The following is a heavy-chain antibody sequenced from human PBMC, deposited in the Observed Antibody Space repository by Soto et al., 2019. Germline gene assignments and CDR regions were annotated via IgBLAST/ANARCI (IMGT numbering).Heavy chain of an antibody. Sequence: GASVKVSCKASGGTFSSYTISWVRQAPGQGLEWMGRIIPILGIANYAQKFQGRVTITADKSTSTAYMELSSLRSEDTAVYYCARDTSAAAGQYYFDYWGQGTLVTVSS. CDR2: IIPILGIA. D-gene: IGHD6-13*01. CDR3: ARDTSAAAGQYYFDY. CDR1: GGTFSSYT. J-gene: IGHJ4*02. V-gene: IGHV1-69*04.